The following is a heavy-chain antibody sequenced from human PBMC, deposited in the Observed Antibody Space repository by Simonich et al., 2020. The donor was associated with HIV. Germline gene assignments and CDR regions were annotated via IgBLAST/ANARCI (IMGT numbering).Heavy chain of an antibody. CDR3: VRRFDYGGDY. Sequence: QVQLVDSGGGVVQPGRSLRLSCAASGFTFSGYGMHWVRQAPAKGLEWVEVIWYDGNIKYYADSVKGRFTIARDNSKNTLYLQMNSLRAEDTAMYYCVRRFDYGGDYWGQGTLVTVSS. V-gene: IGHV3-33*01. CDR2: IWYDGNIK. J-gene: IGHJ4*02. CDR1: GFTFSGYG. D-gene: IGHD4-17*01.